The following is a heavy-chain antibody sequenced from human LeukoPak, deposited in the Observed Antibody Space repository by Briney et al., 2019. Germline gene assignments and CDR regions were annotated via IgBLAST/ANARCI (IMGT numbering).Heavy chain of an antibody. D-gene: IGHD3-10*01. CDR3: ARGLYGSGSYYKMELGIFDY. CDR1: GFTFSSYA. CDR2: ISYDGSNK. J-gene: IGHJ4*02. V-gene: IGHV3-30*04. Sequence: GGSLRLSCAASGFTFSSYAMHWVRQAPGKGLEWVAVISYDGSNKYYADSVKGRFTISRDNSKNTLYLQMNSLRAEDTAVYYCARGLYGSGSYYKMELGIFDYWGQGTLVTVSS.